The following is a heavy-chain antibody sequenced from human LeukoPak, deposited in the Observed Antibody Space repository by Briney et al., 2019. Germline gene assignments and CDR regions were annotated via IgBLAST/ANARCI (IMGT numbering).Heavy chain of an antibody. CDR2: IIPIFGTA. CDR1: GGTFSSYA. V-gene: IGHV1-69*05. D-gene: IGHD6-6*01. CDR3: ARETISSSYSYMDV. J-gene: IGHJ6*03. Sequence: SVKVSCXASGGTFSSYAISWVRQAPGQGLEWMGRIIPIFGTANYAQKFQGRVTITTDESTSTAYMELSSLRSEDTAVYYCARETISSSYSYMDVWGKGTTVTVSS.